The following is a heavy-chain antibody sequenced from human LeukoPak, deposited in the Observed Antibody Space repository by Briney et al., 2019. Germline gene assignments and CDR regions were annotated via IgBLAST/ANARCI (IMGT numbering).Heavy chain of an antibody. J-gene: IGHJ4*02. CDR2: INPNNGGT. CDR3: TRESGSYHGNDY. CDR1: GYTFSGYY. V-gene: IGHV1-2*06. D-gene: IGHD1-26*01. Sequence: ASVKVSCKASGYTFSGYYMHWVRQAPGQGLEWMGRINPNNGGTNYAQKFQGRVTMTGDTSISTAYMELSSLRSDDTAVYYCTRESGSYHGNDYWGQGTLVTVSS.